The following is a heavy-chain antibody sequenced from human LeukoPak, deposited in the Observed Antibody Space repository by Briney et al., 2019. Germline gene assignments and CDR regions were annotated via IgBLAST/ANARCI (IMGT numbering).Heavy chain of an antibody. V-gene: IGHV4-39*07. D-gene: IGHD5-18*01. CDR2: INHSGST. CDR1: GGSISSSSYY. J-gene: IGHJ4*02. CDR3: ARGREQLWLRYFGY. Sequence: PSETLSLTCTVSGGSISSSSYYWGWIRQPPGKGLEWIGEINHSGSTNYNPSLKSRVTISVDTSKNQFSLKLSSVTAADTAVYYCARGREQLWLRYFGYWGQGTLVTVSS.